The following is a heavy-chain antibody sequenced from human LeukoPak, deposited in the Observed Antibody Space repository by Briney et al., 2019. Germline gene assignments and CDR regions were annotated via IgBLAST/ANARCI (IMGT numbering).Heavy chain of an antibody. Sequence: PSETLSLTCAVYGGSFSGYYWSWIRQPPGKGLEWIGEINHRGSTTYNPSLKSRVSMSIDTSKSQFSLKLPSVTAADTAVYFCARGPNWNDFDYWAREPWSPSPQ. J-gene: IGHJ4*02. V-gene: IGHV4-34*01. CDR3: ARGPNWNDFDY. CDR2: INHRGST. CDR1: GGSFSGYY. D-gene: IGHD1-1*01.